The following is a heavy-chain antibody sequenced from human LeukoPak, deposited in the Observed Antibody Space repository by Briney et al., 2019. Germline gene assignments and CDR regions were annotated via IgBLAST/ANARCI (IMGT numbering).Heavy chain of an antibody. CDR3: ARGSRYCSSDNCYHFDY. J-gene: IGHJ4*02. V-gene: IGHV1-8*01. CDR1: GHTFTSYD. D-gene: IGHD2-2*01. Sequence: ASVKLSCKASGHTFTSYDINWVRQATGQGLEWMGWMNPTSGKTGYTQKFQGRVTMTSDTSTATAYMEMSSLRSEDTAVYYCARGSRYCSSDNCYHFDYWGQGTLVTGSS. CDR2: MNPTSGKT.